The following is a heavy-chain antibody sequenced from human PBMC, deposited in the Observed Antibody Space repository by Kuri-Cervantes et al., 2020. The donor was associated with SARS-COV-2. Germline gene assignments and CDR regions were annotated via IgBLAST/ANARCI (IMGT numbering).Heavy chain of an antibody. CDR1: GYTFTSYG. D-gene: IGHD6-13*01. CDR2: ITPNGDLT. Sequence: ASVKVSFKASGYTFTSYGISWVRQAPGQGLEWVGLITPNGDLTLYAQNFQGRFTVTRDTSTRTVFMELSSLRSEDTAVYYCAREAAVAGKNFDYWGQGTLVTVSS. J-gene: IGHJ4*02. CDR3: AREAAVAGKNFDY. V-gene: IGHV1-46*01.